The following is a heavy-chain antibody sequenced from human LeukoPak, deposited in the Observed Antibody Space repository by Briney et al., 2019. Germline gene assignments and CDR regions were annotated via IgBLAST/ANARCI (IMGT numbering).Heavy chain of an antibody. Sequence: SDTLSLTCTVSGYSISSGYYWGWIRPPPGKGLEWIGSIYHSGSTYYNPSLKSRVTITVDTSKNQFSLKLSSVTAADTAVYYCARRDRYYYGSGTARGFDYWGQGTLVTVSS. CDR2: IYHSGST. CDR1: GYSISSGYY. CDR3: ARRDRYYYGSGTARGFDY. D-gene: IGHD3-10*01. J-gene: IGHJ4*02. V-gene: IGHV4-38-2*02.